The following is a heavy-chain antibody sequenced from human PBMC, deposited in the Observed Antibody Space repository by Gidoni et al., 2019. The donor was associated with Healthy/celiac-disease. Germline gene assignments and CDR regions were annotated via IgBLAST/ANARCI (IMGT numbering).Heavy chain of an antibody. Sequence: EVQLVESGVGLVKPGGSLRLSCAASVFTFSNAWMNWVRQAPGKGLEWVGSIKSKTDGGTTDYAAPVKGRFTISRDDSKNTLYLQMNSLKTEDTAVYYCTTLVMVRGVWGQGTLVTVSS. V-gene: IGHV3-15*07. CDR3: TTLVMVRGV. D-gene: IGHD3-10*01. J-gene: IGHJ4*02. CDR1: VFTFSNAW. CDR2: IKSKTDGGTT.